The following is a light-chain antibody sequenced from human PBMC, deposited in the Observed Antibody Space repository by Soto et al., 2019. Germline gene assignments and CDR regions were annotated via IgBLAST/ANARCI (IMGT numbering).Light chain of an antibody. Sequence: DIQMTQSPSSLSASVGDRVTITCRTSQTINNYLNWYRQKPGKVPEVLIYGASSLQRGVSSRSTGGASRTYFTLTISSLQPEDFATYYCQQVYDFPHTFGQGTKVEV. V-gene: IGKV1-39*01. CDR1: QTINNY. J-gene: IGKJ2*01. CDR2: GAS. CDR3: QQVYDFPHT.